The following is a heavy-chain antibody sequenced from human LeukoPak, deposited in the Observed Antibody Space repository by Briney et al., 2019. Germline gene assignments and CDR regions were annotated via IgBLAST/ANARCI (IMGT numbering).Heavy chain of an antibody. CDR3: ARAYAGYSSGCSLY. J-gene: IGHJ4*02. D-gene: IGHD6-19*01. Sequence: GWSLRLSCAASGCTFSSYSMNWVRQAPGKGLEGVSSISSSSSYIYYADSVKGRFTISRDNAKNSLYLQMNSLRAEGTAVYYCARAYAGYSSGCSLYWGQGTLVTVSS. CDR1: GCTFSSYS. CDR2: ISSSSSYI. V-gene: IGHV3-21*01.